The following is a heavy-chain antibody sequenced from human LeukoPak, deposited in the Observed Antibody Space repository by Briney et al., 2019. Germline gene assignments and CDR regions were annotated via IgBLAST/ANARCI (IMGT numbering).Heavy chain of an antibody. CDR2: IYYSGST. D-gene: IGHD3-10*01. V-gene: IGHV4-39*01. J-gene: IGHJ6*02. CDR3: ARHWFEAPLPLFYYYYGMDV. Sequence: SETLSLTCTVSGGSISSSSYYWGWIRQPPGKGLEWIGSIYYSGSTYYNPSLKSRVTISVDTSKNQFSLKLSSVTAADTAVYCCARHWFEAPLPLFYYYYGMDVWGQGTTVTVSS. CDR1: GGSISSSSYY.